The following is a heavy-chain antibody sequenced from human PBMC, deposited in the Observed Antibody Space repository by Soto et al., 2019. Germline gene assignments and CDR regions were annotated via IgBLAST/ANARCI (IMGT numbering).Heavy chain of an antibody. CDR1: GGSISSFY. CDR3: ARSPTTPSIGTFDI. J-gene: IGHJ3*02. D-gene: IGHD2-15*01. V-gene: IGHV4-4*07. Sequence: SETLSLTCTVSGGSISSFYWNWIRQSAGKGLEWIGRIYLSGTTTYNPSLQSRVTMSVDTSKNQFSLKLSSLTAADTAVYYCARSPTTPSIGTFDIWGQGTMVTVSS. CDR2: IYLSGTT.